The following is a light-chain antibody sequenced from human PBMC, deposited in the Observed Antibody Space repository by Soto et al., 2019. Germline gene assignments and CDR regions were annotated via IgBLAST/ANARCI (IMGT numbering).Light chain of an antibody. Sequence: DIQMTQSPSSLSASVGDRVTITCRASQNISNYLNWYQQKVVTAPKLLIYSASSLQSGVPSRFSVSGSGTDFTLTISSLQPEDFATYSCQQSFSTPWTFGQGTKVEMK. V-gene: IGKV1-39*01. CDR2: SAS. CDR1: QNISNY. J-gene: IGKJ1*01. CDR3: QQSFSTPWT.